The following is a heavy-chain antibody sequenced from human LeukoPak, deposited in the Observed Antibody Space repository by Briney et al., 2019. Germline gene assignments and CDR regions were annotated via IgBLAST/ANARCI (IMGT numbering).Heavy chain of an antibody. CDR3: ARAIAARRFADY. V-gene: IGHV3-48*02. D-gene: IGHD6-6*01. CDR1: GFTFSTYS. CDR2: ISSSSSTI. J-gene: IGHJ4*02. Sequence: PGGSLRLSCAASGFTFSTYSMNWVRQAPGKGLEWVSYISSSSSTISYADSVKGRFTISRDNAKNSLYLQMNSLRDEDTAVYYCARAIAARRFADYWGQGTLVTVSS.